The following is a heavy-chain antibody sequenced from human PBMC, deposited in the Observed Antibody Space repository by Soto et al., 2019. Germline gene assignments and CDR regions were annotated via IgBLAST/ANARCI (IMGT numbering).Heavy chain of an antibody. V-gene: IGHV1-69*02. CDR2: IIPILGLA. CDR1: GGTFSSYT. J-gene: IGHJ6*02. D-gene: IGHD7-27*01. Sequence: QVQLVQSGAEVKKPGSSVKVSCKASGGTFSSYTISWVRQAPGQGLEWMGRIIPILGLATHAQKFQGRVTITADKSTSTAYMELSSLRSEDTAVYYCAQAGEGTHYYYCMDVWGQGTTVTVSS. CDR3: AQAGEGTHYYYCMDV.